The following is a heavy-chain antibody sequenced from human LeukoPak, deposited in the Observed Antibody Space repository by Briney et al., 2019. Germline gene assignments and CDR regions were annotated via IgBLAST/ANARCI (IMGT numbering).Heavy chain of an antibody. V-gene: IGHV3-7*01. J-gene: IGHJ4*02. D-gene: IGHD2-15*01. Sequence: GGSLRLSCEASGFIFTDYWMTWARQAPGKGLEWVANTNKDGSEKWYVDSVKGRFTISRDNAKNSLYLQMNSLRAEDTAVYYCARDSMGVGGAVAAPNDYWGQGTLVTVSS. CDR1: GFIFTDYW. CDR2: TNKDGSEK. CDR3: ARDSMGVGGAVAAPNDY.